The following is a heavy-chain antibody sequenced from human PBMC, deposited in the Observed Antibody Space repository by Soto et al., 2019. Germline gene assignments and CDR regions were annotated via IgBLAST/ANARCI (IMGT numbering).Heavy chain of an antibody. V-gene: IGHV4-39*01. CDR2: IYYSGST. CDR3: ARHPRSPPAASVYFDY. CDR1: GGSISSSSYY. D-gene: IGHD6-13*01. J-gene: IGHJ4*02. Sequence: ASETLSLTCTVSGGSISSSSYYWGWIRQPPGKGLEWIGSIYYSGSTYYNPSLKSRVTISVDTSKNQFSLKLSSVTAADTAVYYCARHPRSPPAASVYFDYWGQGTLVTVSS.